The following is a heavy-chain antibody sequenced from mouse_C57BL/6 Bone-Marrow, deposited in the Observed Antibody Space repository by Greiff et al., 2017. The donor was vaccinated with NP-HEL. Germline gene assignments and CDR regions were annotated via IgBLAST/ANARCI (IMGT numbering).Heavy chain of an antibody. CDR3: TRGDWSHYFDY. CDR2: IDPETGGT. V-gene: IGHV1-15*01. D-gene: IGHD3-3*01. J-gene: IGHJ2*01. CDR1: GYTFTDYE. Sequence: VQLQQSGAELVRPGASVTLSCKASGYTFTDYEMHWVKQTPVHGLEWIGAIDPETGGTAYNQKFKGKAILTADKSSSTAYMELRSLTSEDSAVYYCTRGDWSHYFDYWGQGTTLTVSS.